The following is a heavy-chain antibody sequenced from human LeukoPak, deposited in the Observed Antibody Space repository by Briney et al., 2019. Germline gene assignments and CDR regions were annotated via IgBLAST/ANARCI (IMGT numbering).Heavy chain of an antibody. V-gene: IGHV3-30*18. J-gene: IGHJ3*02. CDR2: ISYDGSNK. D-gene: IGHD2-21*02. CDR1: GFTFSCYG. Sequence: GGSLRLSCAASGFTFSCYGMHWVRQAPGKGLEWVAVISYDGSNKYYADSVKGRFTISRDNSKNTLYLQMNSLRAEDTAVYYCAKVIYQVTDHDAFDIWGQGTMVTVSS. CDR3: AKVIYQVTDHDAFDI.